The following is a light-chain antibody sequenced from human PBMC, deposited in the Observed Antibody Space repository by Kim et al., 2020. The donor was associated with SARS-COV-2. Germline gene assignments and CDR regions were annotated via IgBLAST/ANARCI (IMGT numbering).Light chain of an antibody. CDR2: KAS. CDR3: QQYDTYHT. J-gene: IGKJ2*01. V-gene: IGKV1-5*03. CDR1: QNINNW. Sequence: LSESGGDSVTITCRASQNINNWWAWDQLRAGRAPKLLIYKASNLESGITSRFSGSGSGTEFTLTIYSLQPDDFATYYCQQYDTYHTFGQGTKLEI.